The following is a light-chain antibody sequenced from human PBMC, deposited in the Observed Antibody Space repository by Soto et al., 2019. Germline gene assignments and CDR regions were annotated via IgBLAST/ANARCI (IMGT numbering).Light chain of an antibody. CDR3: CSYAGSNNFGV. J-gene: IGLJ3*02. V-gene: IGLV2-8*01. Sequence: QSALTQPPSASGSPGQSVTISCTGTSSDVGGYNYVSWYQQHPGKAPKLMIYEVTKRPSGVPDRFSGSKSGNTASLTVSGPQAEDEADYYCCSYAGSNNFGVFGGGTKLTVL. CDR1: SSDVGGYNY. CDR2: EVT.